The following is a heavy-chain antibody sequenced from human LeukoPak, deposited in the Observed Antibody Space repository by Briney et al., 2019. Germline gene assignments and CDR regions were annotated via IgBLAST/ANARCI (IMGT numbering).Heavy chain of an antibody. CDR2: IYPGDSDT. CDR1: GYSFTSYW. Sequence: GESLKISCKGSGYSFTSYWIAWVRQMPGKGLEWMGIIYPGDSDTRYGPSYQGQVTISADKSISTAYLQWSSLKASDTAMYYCARRQGSSPTGFDYWGQGTLVTVSS. D-gene: IGHD6-13*01. J-gene: IGHJ4*02. CDR3: ARRQGSSPTGFDY. V-gene: IGHV5-51*01.